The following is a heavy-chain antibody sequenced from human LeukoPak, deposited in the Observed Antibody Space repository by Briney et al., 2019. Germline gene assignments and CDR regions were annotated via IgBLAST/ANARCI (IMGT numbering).Heavy chain of an antibody. CDR2: IKQDGSEK. V-gene: IGHV3-7*03. J-gene: IGHJ4*02. CDR1: GFTFNSYW. D-gene: IGHD6-19*01. Sequence: GGSLRLSCAASGFTFNSYWMSWVRQAPGKGLEWVANIKQDGSEKYYVDSVKGRFTISRDNAKKSLYLQMNSLRAEDTAVYYCARGVVGVAGLVNYWGQGTLVTVSS. CDR3: ARGVVGVAGLVNY.